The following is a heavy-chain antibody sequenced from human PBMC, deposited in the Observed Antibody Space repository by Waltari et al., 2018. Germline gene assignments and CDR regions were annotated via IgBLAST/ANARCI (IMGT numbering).Heavy chain of an antibody. CDR2: ILYDGSNR. J-gene: IGHJ3*01. V-gene: IGHV3-33*08. D-gene: IGHD1-1*01. CDR1: GXSFSSYX. CDR3: ARNLADXXERAFDF. Sequence: QMQLVESXGGVIQPGRSLRLSCXASGXSFSSYXMXWVRQAPGKGLEWVAIILYDGSNRXYGDSVKGRFTIXRDXSKXTXFXQMDSLRVXXTAVXYCARNLADXXERAFDFXGQGTLVTVXS.